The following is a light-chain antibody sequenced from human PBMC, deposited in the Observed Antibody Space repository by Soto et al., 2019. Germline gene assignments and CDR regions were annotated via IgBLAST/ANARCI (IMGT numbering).Light chain of an antibody. CDR3: LQDYNSPYT. V-gene: IGKV1-6*01. Sequence: AIPMTQSPSSLSASVGDRVTITCRASQGIRNDLGWYQQKPGKAPKLLIYGASSLQGGVPSRFSGSGSGTDFTLTISSLQPEDFATYYCLQDYNSPYTFGQGTKLEIK. J-gene: IGKJ2*01. CDR2: GAS. CDR1: QGIRND.